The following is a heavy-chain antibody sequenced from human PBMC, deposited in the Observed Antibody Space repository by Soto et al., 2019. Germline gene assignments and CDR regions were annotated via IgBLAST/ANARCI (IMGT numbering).Heavy chain of an antibody. CDR3: ARDTGSWTFDY. V-gene: IGHV3-30-3*01. CDR1: GLTLSNYA. Sequence: GGSLRLSCAASGLTLSNYAMNWVRQAPGKGLEWVAVISYDGGSKYYADSVKGRFTISRDNSKNTRSVQMNSLRVDDTALYYCARDTGSWTFDYWGQGTQVTVSS. CDR2: ISYDGGSK. J-gene: IGHJ4*02. D-gene: IGHD1-26*01.